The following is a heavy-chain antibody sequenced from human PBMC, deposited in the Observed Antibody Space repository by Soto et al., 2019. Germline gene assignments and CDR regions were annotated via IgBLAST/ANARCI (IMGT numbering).Heavy chain of an antibody. Sequence: KPSETLSLTCAVYGGSFSGYYWSWIRQPPGKGLERIGEINHSGSTNYNPSLKSRVTISVDTSKNQFSLKLSSVTAADTAVYYCARVEYNWNYVSYYYYGMDVWGQGTTVTVSS. CDR1: GGSFSGYY. CDR3: ARVEYNWNYVSYYYYGMDV. D-gene: IGHD1-7*01. V-gene: IGHV4-34*01. J-gene: IGHJ6*02. CDR2: INHSGST.